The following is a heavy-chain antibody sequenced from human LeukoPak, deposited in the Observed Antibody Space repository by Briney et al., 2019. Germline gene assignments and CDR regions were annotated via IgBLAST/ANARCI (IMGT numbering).Heavy chain of an antibody. Sequence: SETLSLTCTVSGGSLSSSSYYWGWISQPPREGLEWIGTISSTGRTYYTPSLNSRVTISVDTSKNSLSMNLRCVTAADPAVCYCARLRGGSSSFDYWGHGALGTVSS. J-gene: IGHJ4*01. CDR3: ARLRGGSSSFDY. CDR1: GGSLSSSSYY. D-gene: IGHD2-15*01. CDR2: ISSTGRT. V-gene: IGHV4-39*01.